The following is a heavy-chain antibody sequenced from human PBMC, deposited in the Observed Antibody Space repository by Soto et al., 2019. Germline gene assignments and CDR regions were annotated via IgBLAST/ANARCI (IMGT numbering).Heavy chain of an antibody. D-gene: IGHD3-22*01. V-gene: IGHV5-51*01. Sequence: GESLKMSCRTSGYRFTSYWIALVVQMPGKGLDWMGIIFPSDSDTRYSPSFQCQVTISADRSTSTVFLQWASLKASDTAVYFCARKDKSGYFNWFDPWGQGTLVTVSS. CDR2: IFPSDSDT. J-gene: IGHJ5*02. CDR1: GYRFTSYW. CDR3: ARKDKSGYFNWFDP.